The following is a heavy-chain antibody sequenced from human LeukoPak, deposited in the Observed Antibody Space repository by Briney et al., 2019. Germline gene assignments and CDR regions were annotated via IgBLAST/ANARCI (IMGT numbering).Heavy chain of an antibody. CDR1: GFTFSSYS. D-gene: IGHD6-19*01. Sequence: GGSLRLSCAASGFTFSSYSMNWVRQAPGKGLEWVSSISSSSSYIYYADSVKGRFTISRDNAKNSLYLQMNSLRAEDTAVYYCARGWLTNTFDYWGQGTLVAVSS. CDR2: ISSSSSYI. J-gene: IGHJ4*02. V-gene: IGHV3-21*01. CDR3: ARGWLTNTFDY.